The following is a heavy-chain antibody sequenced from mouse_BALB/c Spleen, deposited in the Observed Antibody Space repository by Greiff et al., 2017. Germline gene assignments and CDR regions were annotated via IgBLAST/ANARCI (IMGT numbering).Heavy chain of an antibody. CDR3: TRLYYGSSYPFAY. V-gene: IGHV1S81*02. D-gene: IGHD1-1*01. CDR1: GYTFTSYY. J-gene: IGHJ3*01. CDR2: INPSDGGT. Sequence: QVQLKQPGAELVKPGASVKLSCKASGYTFTSYYMYWVKQRPGQGLEWIGGINPSDGGTNFNEKFKSKATLTVDKSSSTAYMQLSSLTSEDSAVYYCTRLYYGSSYPFAYWGQGTLVTVSA.